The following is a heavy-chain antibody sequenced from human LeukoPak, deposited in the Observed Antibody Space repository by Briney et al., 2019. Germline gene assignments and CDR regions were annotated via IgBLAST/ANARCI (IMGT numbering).Heavy chain of an antibody. V-gene: IGHV4-59*11. D-gene: IGHD2-21*01. CDR2: TQYSGST. CDR1: GGSISRHY. Sequence: SETLSLTCTVSGGSISRHYWTWIRQPPGKGLEFIGFTQYSGSTTYNPSPRSRATISLDMPQSQFSLRLTSASGADTALYFCARATYSFTFYVWGLGTLVTVSS. CDR3: ARATYSFTFYV. J-gene: IGHJ3*01.